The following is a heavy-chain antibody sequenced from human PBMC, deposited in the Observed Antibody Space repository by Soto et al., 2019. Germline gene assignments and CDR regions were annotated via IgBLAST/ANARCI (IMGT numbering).Heavy chain of an antibody. CDR3: ARGVRIQLWTAYYYYGMDV. V-gene: IGHV4-34*01. CDR2: INHSGST. D-gene: IGHD5-18*01. CDR1: GGSFSGYY. J-gene: IGHJ6*02. Sequence: SETLSLTCAVYGGSFSGYYWSWIRQPPGKGLEWIGEINHSGSTNYNPSLKSRVTISVDTSKNQFSPKLSSVTAADTAVYYCARGVRIQLWTAYYYYGMDVWGQGTTVTVSS.